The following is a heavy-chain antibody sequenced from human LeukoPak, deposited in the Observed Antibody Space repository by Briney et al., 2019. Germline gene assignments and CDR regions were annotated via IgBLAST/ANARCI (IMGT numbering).Heavy chain of an antibody. V-gene: IGHV3-30*04. CDR2: ISYDGSNK. Sequence: GRSLRLSCAASGSTFSSYAMHWVRQAPGKGLEWVAVISYDGSNKYYADSVKGRFTISRDNSKNTLYLQMNSLRAEDTAVYYCARDDGYGDYIGSYFDYWGQGTLVTLSS. J-gene: IGHJ4*02. CDR3: ARDDGYGDYIGSYFDY. CDR1: GSTFSSYA. D-gene: IGHD4-17*01.